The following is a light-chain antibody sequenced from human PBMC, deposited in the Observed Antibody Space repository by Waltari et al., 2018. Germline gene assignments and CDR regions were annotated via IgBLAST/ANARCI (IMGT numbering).Light chain of an antibody. V-gene: IGKV3-15*01. CDR3: QHYHQWPPYT. Sequence: EIVLTQSPSTLSVSPGERAILSCRASQTSSNNLAWHQQRPGPPPRLLIYGASARAAAIPVRFSGSGSGTEFTLTISGLQSEDFAVYYCQHYHQWPPYTFGQGTKVE. CDR2: GAS. CDR1: QTSSNN. J-gene: IGKJ2*01.